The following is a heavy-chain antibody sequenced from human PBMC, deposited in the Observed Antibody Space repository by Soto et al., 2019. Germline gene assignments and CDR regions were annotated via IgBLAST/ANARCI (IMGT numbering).Heavy chain of an antibody. J-gene: IGHJ6*02. V-gene: IGHV3-23*01. Sequence: HPGGSLRLSCAACGFTFTTYAVTWVGQAPGKGLEWVSSIITGSGSTYYADSVKGRFTISRDITKSTLYLKMNSLRAEDTAVYYCEEIAAPLYYYYGMDVWGQGTTVTVSS. D-gene: IGHD6-6*01. CDR3: EEIAAPLYYYYGMDV. CDR1: GFTFTTYA. CDR2: IITGSGST.